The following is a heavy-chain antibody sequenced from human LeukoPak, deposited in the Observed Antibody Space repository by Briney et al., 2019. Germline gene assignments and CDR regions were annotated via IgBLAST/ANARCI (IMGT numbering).Heavy chain of an antibody. J-gene: IGHJ4*02. CDR3: AIRTNYIVATDY. CDR1: GFTFSSYA. Sequence: GRSLRLSCAASGFTFSSYAMHWVRQAPGKGLEWVAVISYDGSNKYYADSVKGRFTISRDISKSTLYLQMNSLRAEDTAVYYCAIRTNYIVATDYWGQGTLVTVSS. D-gene: IGHD2-15*01. CDR2: ISYDGSNK. V-gene: IGHV3-30*04.